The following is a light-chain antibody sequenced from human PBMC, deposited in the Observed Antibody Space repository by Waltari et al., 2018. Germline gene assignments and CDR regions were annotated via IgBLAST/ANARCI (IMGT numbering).Light chain of an antibody. CDR3: QEYYGTPPDT. J-gene: IGKJ2*01. CDR1: QSVLYSSNNKNY. V-gene: IGKV4-1*01. CDR2: WAS. Sequence: DIVMTQSPDSLAVSLGERATINCKSSQSVLYSSNNKNYLAWYQQKPGQPPKLLIYWASTRESGVPDRLSGSGSGTDFTLTISSLQAEDVAVYYCQEYYGTPPDTFGQGTKLEIK.